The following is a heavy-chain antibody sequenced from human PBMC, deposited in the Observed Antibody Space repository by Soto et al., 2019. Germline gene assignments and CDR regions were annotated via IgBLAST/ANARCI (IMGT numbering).Heavy chain of an antibody. J-gene: IGHJ4*02. D-gene: IGHD3-3*01. CDR2: INHSGST. CDR1: GGSFSGYY. Sequence: SETLSLTCAVYGGSFSGYYWSWIRQPPGKGLEWIGEINHSGSTNYNPSLKSRVTISVDTSKNQFSLKLSSVTAADTAVYYCASRITIFGVVPNPDYWGQGTLVTVSS. CDR3: ASRITIFGVVPNPDY. V-gene: IGHV4-34*01.